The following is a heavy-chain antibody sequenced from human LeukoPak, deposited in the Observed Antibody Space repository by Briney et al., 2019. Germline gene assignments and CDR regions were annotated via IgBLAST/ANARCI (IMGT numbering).Heavy chain of an antibody. CDR1: GFTVSSNH. D-gene: IGHD5-24*01. CDR3: AREMATVSRAFSFDY. V-gene: IGHV3-53*01. CDR2: IYAGGST. Sequence: GGSLRLSCAASGFTVSSNHMRWVRQAPGKGLEGVSLIYAGGSTYYADSVKGRFTISRDNSKNTLYLQMNSLRVEDTAVYYCAREMATVSRAFSFDYWGQGTLVTVSS. J-gene: IGHJ4*02.